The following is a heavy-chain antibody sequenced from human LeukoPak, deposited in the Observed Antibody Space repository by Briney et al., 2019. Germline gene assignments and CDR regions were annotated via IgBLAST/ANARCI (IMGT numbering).Heavy chain of an antibody. D-gene: IGHD3-22*01. CDR2: IYYSGST. J-gene: IGHJ4*02. CDR1: GGSISSYY. V-gene: IGHV4-59*01. CDR3: ASSRYYDSSGYPTIDY. Sequence: SETLSLTCTVSGGSISSYYWSWIRQPPGKGLEWIGYIYYSGSTNYNPSLKSRVTISVDTSKNQFSLKLSSVTAADTAVYYCASSRYYDSSGYPTIDYWGQGTLVTVSS.